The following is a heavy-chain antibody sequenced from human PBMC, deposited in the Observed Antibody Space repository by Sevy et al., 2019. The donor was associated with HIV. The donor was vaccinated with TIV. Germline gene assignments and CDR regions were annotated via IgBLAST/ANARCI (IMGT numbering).Heavy chain of an antibody. V-gene: IGHV3-33*06. D-gene: IGHD3-22*01. Sequence: GGSLRLSCAASGFTVSSYGMHWVRQAPGKGLEWMAVIYYDGVNKFYADSVMGRFTISRDNSKNTLYLQMNSLRAEDTAVYYCAKGYYYDSSGYWKDAFDIWGPGTMVTVSS. CDR3: AKGYYYDSSGYWKDAFDI. J-gene: IGHJ3*02. CDR1: GFTVSSYG. CDR2: IYYDGVNK.